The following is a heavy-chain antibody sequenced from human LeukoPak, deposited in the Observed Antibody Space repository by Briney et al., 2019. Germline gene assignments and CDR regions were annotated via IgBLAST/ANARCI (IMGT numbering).Heavy chain of an antibody. Sequence: GGSLRLSCAASGFTFSCHGMNWVRQAPGKGLEWVSGITNSGGITYYADSVKGRFTISRDNSKNTLYLQMNSLRAEDTAIYYCAKTTAFDYWGQGTLVTVSS. D-gene: IGHD4-17*01. CDR3: AKTTAFDY. CDR1: GFTFSCHG. CDR2: ITNSGGIT. J-gene: IGHJ4*02. V-gene: IGHV3-23*01.